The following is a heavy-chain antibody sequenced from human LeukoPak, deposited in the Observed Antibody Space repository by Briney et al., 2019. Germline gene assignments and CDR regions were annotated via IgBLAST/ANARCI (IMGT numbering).Heavy chain of an antibody. V-gene: IGHV3-21*01. Sequence: GGSLRLSCAASGFTFSSYSMNWVRQAPGKGLEWVSSISSSSSYIYYADSVKGRFTISRDNAKNSLYLQTNSLRAEDTAVYYCARDIYDILTGESPHFDYWGQGTLVTVSS. CDR1: GFTFSSYS. J-gene: IGHJ4*02. D-gene: IGHD3-9*01. CDR3: ARDIYDILTGESPHFDY. CDR2: ISSSSSYI.